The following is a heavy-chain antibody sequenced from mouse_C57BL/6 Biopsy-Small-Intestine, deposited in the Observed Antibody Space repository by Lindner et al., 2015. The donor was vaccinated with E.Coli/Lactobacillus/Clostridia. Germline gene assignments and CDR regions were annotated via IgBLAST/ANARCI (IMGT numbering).Heavy chain of an antibody. CDR3: ARRAPPSTVVATEYAMDY. Sequence: VQLQESGAELMKPGASVKLSCKATGYTFTGYWIEWVKQRPGHGLEWIGEILPGSGSTNYNEKFKGKATFTADTSSNTAYMQLSSLTTEDSAIYYCARRAPPSTVVATEYAMDYWGQGTSVTVSS. D-gene: IGHD1-1*01. CDR1: GYTFTGYW. V-gene: IGHV1-9*01. CDR2: ILPGSGST. J-gene: IGHJ4*01.